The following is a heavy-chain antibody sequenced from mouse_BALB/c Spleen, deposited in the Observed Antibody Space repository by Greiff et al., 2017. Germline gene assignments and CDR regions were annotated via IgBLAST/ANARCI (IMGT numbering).Heavy chain of an antibody. CDR1: GFTFSSYG. V-gene: IGHV5-6*02. D-gene: IGHD1-2*01. Sequence: EVKLEESGGDLVKPGGSLKLSCAASGFTFSSYGMSWVRQTPDKRLEWVATISSGGSYTYYPDSVKGRFTISRDNAKNTLYLQMSSLKSEDTAMYYCARHTTTAGDAMDYWGQGTSVTVSS. J-gene: IGHJ4*01. CDR3: ARHTTTAGDAMDY. CDR2: ISSGGSYT.